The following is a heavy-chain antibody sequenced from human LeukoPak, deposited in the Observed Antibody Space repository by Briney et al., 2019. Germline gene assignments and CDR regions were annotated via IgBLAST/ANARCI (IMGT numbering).Heavy chain of an antibody. Sequence: SETLSLTCAVYGGSFSGYYWSWIRQPPGKGLEWIGEINHSGSTNYNPSLKSRVTISVDTSKTQFSLKLSSVTAADTAVYYCAREGYDILTGYYKGNFDYWGQGTLVTVSS. V-gene: IGHV4-34*01. CDR3: AREGYDILTGYYKGNFDY. CDR2: INHSGST. J-gene: IGHJ4*02. D-gene: IGHD3-9*01. CDR1: GGSFSGYY.